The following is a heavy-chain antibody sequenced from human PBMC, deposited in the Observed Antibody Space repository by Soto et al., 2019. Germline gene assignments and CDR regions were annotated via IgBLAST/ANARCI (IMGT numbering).Heavy chain of an antibody. CDR3: ARDSRVYNAYDYN. J-gene: IGHJ4*02. V-gene: IGHV3-21*01. CDR2: IITITGFI. D-gene: IGHD5-12*01. Sequence: PGGSLRLSCAASGFTFSSYSMNWVRQAPGKGLEWVSIITITGFIDYADSVKGRFTISRDNAKSSLYLQMNSLRAEDTAVYYCARDSRVYNAYDYNWGQGTLVTVSS. CDR1: GFTFSSYS.